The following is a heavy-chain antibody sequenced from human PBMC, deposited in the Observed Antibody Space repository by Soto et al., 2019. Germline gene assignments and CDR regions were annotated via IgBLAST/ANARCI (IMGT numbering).Heavy chain of an antibody. CDR2: ISSSSSTI. Sequence: EVQLVESGGGLVQPGGSLRLSCAASGFTFSSYSMNWVRQAPGKGLEWVSYISSSSSTIYYADSVKGRFTISRDNATNSLYLQMNSLRAEDTAVYYCARDLGWFGELFLDYWGQGTLVTVSS. J-gene: IGHJ4*02. CDR1: GFTFSSYS. CDR3: ARDLGWFGELFLDY. D-gene: IGHD3-10*01. V-gene: IGHV3-48*01.